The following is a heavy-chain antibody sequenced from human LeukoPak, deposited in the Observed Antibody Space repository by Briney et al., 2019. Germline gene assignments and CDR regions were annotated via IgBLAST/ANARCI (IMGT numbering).Heavy chain of an antibody. CDR1: GASIRNYY. Sequence: SETLSLTCTVYGASIRNYYWCWIRQPPGKGPEWMGHMFYSGHSNYNPSLKSRVTISVDTSKNQFALELNSVTAADTAMYYCARAAVDDAFDIWGQGTMVTVSS. CDR3: ARAAVDDAFDI. V-gene: IGHV4-59*01. CDR2: MFYSGHS. J-gene: IGHJ3*02.